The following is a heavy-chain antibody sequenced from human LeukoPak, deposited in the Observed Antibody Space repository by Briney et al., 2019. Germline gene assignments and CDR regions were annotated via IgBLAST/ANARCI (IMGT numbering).Heavy chain of an antibody. CDR1: GGSISSYY. CDR2: IYYSGST. D-gene: IGHD1-1*01. CDR3: ARDRGGTYVY. V-gene: IGHV4-59*01. J-gene: IGHJ4*02. Sequence: KTSETLSLTCTVSGGSISSYYWSWIRQPPEKGLEWIGYIYYSGSTNYNPSLKSRVTISVDTSKNQFSLKLSSVTAADTAVYYCARDRGGTYVYWGQGTLVTVSS.